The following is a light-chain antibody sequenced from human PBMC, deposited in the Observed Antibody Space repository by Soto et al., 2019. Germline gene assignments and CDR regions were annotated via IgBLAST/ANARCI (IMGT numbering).Light chain of an antibody. J-gene: IGKJ3*01. CDR1: QSVSSSF. Sequence: EIVLTQSPGTLSLSPGERATLSCRASQSVSSSFLAWYQQKPGQAPRLLIYAASRRATGIPDRFSGSGSGIDFTLTISRLEPEDFAVYYCQQYGSSVFNFGPGTKVDIK. V-gene: IGKV3-20*01. CDR3: QQYGSSVFN. CDR2: AAS.